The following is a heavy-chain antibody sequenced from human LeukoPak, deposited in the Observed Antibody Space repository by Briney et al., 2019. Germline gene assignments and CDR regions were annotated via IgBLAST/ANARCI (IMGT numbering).Heavy chain of an antibody. CDR3: ARERGYSSLIYPFDY. Sequence: PGGSLRLSCAASGFTFSSYAMSWVRQAPGKGLEWVANIKQDGSERYYVDSVKGRFTISRDNAKNSLYLQMDSLRAEDTAVYYCARERGYSSLIYPFDYWGQGTLVTVSS. V-gene: IGHV3-7*01. J-gene: IGHJ4*02. CDR1: GFTFSSYA. CDR2: IKQDGSER. D-gene: IGHD5-18*01.